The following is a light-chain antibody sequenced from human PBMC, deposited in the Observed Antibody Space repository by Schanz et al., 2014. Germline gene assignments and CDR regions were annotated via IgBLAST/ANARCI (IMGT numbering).Light chain of an antibody. CDR3: CSYAGSSTYV. J-gene: IGLJ1*01. V-gene: IGLV2-8*01. CDR1: SSDIGRYNY. Sequence: QSVLTQPPSASGSPGQSVTISCTGTSSDIGRYNYVSWYQHHPGKAPKLLIYDVTKRPSGVPDRFSGSKSGNTASLTVSGLQAEDEADYYCCSYAGSSTYVFGTGTKLTVL. CDR2: DVT.